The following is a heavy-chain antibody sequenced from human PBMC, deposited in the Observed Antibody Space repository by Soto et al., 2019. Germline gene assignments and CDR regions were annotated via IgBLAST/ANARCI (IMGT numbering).Heavy chain of an antibody. Sequence: QVPLVQSGAEEKKPGASVKVSCKASGYTFTGYAMHWVRQAPGQRLEWMGWINAGNGNTKYSQKLQGRVTITRDTSASTAYMELSSLRSEDTAVYYCARAVAVPADFDYWGQGTLVTVSS. D-gene: IGHD6-19*01. J-gene: IGHJ4*02. V-gene: IGHV1-3*05. CDR1: GYTFTGYA. CDR2: INAGNGNT. CDR3: ARAVAVPADFDY.